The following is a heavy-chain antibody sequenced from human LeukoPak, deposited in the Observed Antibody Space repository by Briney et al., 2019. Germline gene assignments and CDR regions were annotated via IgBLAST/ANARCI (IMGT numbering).Heavy chain of an antibody. J-gene: IGHJ4*02. D-gene: IGHD4-17*01. CDR2: ISGSSGLT. CDR1: GFTFSSYA. CDR3: ARRGESASYGDYRFDY. Sequence: GGSLRLSCAASGFTFSSYAMSWVRQAPGKGLEWISAISGSSGLTYYADSVKGRFTISRDNSKNTLFLQMNSLRAEDTAVYYCARRGESASYGDYRFDYWGQGTLVTVSS. V-gene: IGHV3-23*01.